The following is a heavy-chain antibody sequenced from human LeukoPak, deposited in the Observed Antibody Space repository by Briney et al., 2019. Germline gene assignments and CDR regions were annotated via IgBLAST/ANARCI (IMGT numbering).Heavy chain of an antibody. D-gene: IGHD3-22*01. Sequence: GGSLRLSCAASGFTFSSYWMSWVRQAPGKGLEWVANIKQDGSEKYYVDSVKGRFTISRDNAKNSLYLQLNSLRAEDTAVYYCAKDLYDSSGYYWGGDAFDIWGQGTMVTVSS. CDR3: AKDLYDSSGYYWGGDAFDI. V-gene: IGHV3-7*01. CDR1: GFTFSSYW. J-gene: IGHJ3*02. CDR2: IKQDGSEK.